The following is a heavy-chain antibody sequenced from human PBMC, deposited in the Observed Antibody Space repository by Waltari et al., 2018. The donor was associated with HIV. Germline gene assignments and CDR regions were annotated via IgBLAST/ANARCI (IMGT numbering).Heavy chain of an antibody. J-gene: IGHJ5*02. V-gene: IGHV3-21*01. CDR3: ARDSRDNSWSLNFFDP. CDR1: GFTFNSYC. D-gene: IGHD6-13*01. Sequence: EVQLVESGGGPVKPGGSLRLSGRASGFTFNSYCLNWVRQAPGKGLEWISSISSSGTFTHYADSVKGRFTISRDNANKSVYLQMNSLRAEDTAVYYCARDSRDNSWSLNFFDPWGQGTLVTVSS. CDR2: ISSSGTFT.